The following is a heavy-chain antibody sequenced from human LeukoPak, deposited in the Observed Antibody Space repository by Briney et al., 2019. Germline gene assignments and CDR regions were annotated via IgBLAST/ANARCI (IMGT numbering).Heavy chain of an antibody. J-gene: IGHJ4*02. Sequence: GGSLRLSCAASGFTFSSYEMSWVRQAPGKGLEWVSYISSGSSTIYYADSVKGRFTISRDNAKNSLYLQMNSLRAEDTAVYYCARDASGSYPLYFDYWGQGTLVTVSS. D-gene: IGHD3-10*01. CDR3: ARDASGSYPLYFDY. CDR1: GFTFSSYE. CDR2: ISSGSSTI. V-gene: IGHV3-48*03.